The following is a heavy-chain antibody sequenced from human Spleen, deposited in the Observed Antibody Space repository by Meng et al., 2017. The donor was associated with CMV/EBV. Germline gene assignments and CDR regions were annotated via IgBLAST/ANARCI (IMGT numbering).Heavy chain of an antibody. CDR2: IKSDGSST. V-gene: IGHV3-74*01. CDR3: AKQHSRYYFDY. D-gene: IGHD1/OR15-1a*01. J-gene: IGHJ4*02. CDR1: GFTFSTYW. Sequence: GGSLRLSCAASGFTFSTYWMHWVRQAPGKGLVWVSRIKSDGSSTNYADSVKGRFTISRDNSKNTLYLQMNSLRAEDTAVYYCAKQHSRYYFDYWGQGTLVTVSS.